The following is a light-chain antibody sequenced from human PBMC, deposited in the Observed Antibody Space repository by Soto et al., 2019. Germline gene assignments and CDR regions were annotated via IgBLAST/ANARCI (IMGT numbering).Light chain of an antibody. Sequence: QSVLTQPASVSGSPGQSITISCTGTSSDVGGYNYVSWYQQHPGKAPKLMIYDVSNRPSGVSNRFSGSKSGNTASLTISGLQAEDEVDYYCSSYTSSSSGVFGTGTKVTV. CDR1: SSDVGGYNY. CDR3: SSYTSSSSGV. J-gene: IGLJ1*01. V-gene: IGLV2-14*01. CDR2: DVS.